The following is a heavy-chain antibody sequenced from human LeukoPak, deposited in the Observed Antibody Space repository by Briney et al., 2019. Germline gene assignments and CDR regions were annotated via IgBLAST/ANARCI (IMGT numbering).Heavy chain of an antibody. CDR2: INHSGST. Sequence: SETLSLTCAVYGGSFSGYYWSWIRQPPGKGLEWIGEINHSGSTNYNPSLKSRVTISVDTSKNQLSLKLSSVTAADTAVYYCARGGPVVTPKDFDYWGQGTLVTVSS. J-gene: IGHJ4*02. CDR1: GGSFSGYY. D-gene: IGHD4-23*01. CDR3: ARGGPVVTPKDFDY. V-gene: IGHV4-34*01.